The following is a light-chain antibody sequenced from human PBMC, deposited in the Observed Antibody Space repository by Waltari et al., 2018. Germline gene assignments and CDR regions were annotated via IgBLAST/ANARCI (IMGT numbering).Light chain of an antibody. CDR3: QSYDNALRGSVL. V-gene: IGLV1-40*01. J-gene: IGLJ2*01. Sequence: LTQPPSVSGAPGQRVTISCTGRSSDIGSFGVNRYQHRPGPVPRLLLYDNTHRPSAVPDRFTASKSATSASLDIAGLQPDDEADYYCQSYDNALRGSVLIGGGTRLTVL. CDR2: DNT. CDR1: SSDIGSFG.